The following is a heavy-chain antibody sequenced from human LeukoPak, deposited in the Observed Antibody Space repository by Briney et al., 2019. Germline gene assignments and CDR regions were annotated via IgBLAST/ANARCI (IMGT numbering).Heavy chain of an antibody. CDR3: ARGTRYGSGTYYLDY. J-gene: IGHJ4*02. Sequence: NPSETLSLTCTVSGGSISSYYWSWIRQPPGKGLEWIGYIYFSGSTNYSPSLKSRVTISVDTSKNQFSLKLNSVTAADTAVYYCARGTRYGSGTYYLDYWGQGTLATVSS. CDR1: GGSISSYY. D-gene: IGHD3-10*01. V-gene: IGHV4-59*01. CDR2: IYFSGST.